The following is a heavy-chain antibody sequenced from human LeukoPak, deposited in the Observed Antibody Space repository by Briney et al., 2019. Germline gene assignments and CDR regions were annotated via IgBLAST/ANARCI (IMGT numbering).Heavy chain of an antibody. Sequence: GGSLRLSCAASGFTFSSYGMHWVRQAPGKGLEWVAVIWYDGSNKYYADSVKGRFTISRDNSKNTLYLQMNSLRAEDTAVYYCARGAPYGNYVGYYGMDVWGQGTTVTVSS. CDR1: GFTFSSYG. V-gene: IGHV3-33*01. D-gene: IGHD4-11*01. J-gene: IGHJ6*02. CDR3: ARGAPYGNYVGYYGMDV. CDR2: IWYDGSNK.